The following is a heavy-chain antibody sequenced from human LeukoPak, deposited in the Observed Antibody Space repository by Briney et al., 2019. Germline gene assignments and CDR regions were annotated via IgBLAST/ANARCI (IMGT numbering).Heavy chain of an antibody. J-gene: IGHJ6*02. D-gene: IGHD4-11*01. Sequence: SETLSLTCSVSGGSITSYYWSWIRQPPGKGLEWMGYIYYSGITNYNPSLESRVTISVDTSKNQFSLKPTSVTAADTAVYYCARDYSNYYGMDVWGQGTTVTVSS. CDR1: GGSITSYY. CDR3: ARDYSNYYGMDV. CDR2: IYYSGIT. V-gene: IGHV4-59*01.